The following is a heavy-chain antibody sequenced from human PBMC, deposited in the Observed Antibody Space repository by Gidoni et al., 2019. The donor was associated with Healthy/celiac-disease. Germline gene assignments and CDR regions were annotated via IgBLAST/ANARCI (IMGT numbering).Heavy chain of an antibody. Sequence: QVQPLQSGAEVKKPGSSVKVSCKVSGGPFRRYAISWVRQAPGQGLEWRGRLIPILGIANYAQKFQGRVTITADKSTSTAYMELSRLRSEDTAVYYCARVADSPTYDAFDIWGQGTMVTVSS. D-gene: IGHD2-21*01. CDR2: LIPILGIA. CDR1: GGPFRRYA. V-gene: IGHV1-69*04. CDR3: ARVADSPTYDAFDI. J-gene: IGHJ3*02.